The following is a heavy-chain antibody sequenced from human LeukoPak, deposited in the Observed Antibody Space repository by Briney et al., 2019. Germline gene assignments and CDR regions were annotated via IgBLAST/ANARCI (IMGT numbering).Heavy chain of an antibody. J-gene: IGHJ4*02. D-gene: IGHD1-26*01. V-gene: IGHV3-33*01. CDR2: IWYDGSNK. CDR3: ARDRGIVGAAIDY. CDR1: GFTFSSYG. Sequence: GGSLRLSCAASGFTFSSYGMHWVRQAPGKGLEWVAVIWYDGSNKYYADSVKGRFTISRDNSKNTLYLQMNSLRAEDTAVYYCARDRGIVGAAIDYWGQGTLVTVPS.